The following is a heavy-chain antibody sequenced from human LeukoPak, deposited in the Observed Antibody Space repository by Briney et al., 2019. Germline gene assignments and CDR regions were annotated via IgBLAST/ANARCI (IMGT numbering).Heavy chain of an antibody. J-gene: IGHJ4*02. Sequence: GSLRLSCRDSGSTFDDYGMTWVRQAPGKGLEWVSGINWDGGAYNYGASVKGRFIISRDNAKNSLYLEMNSPRVEDTAVYFCARDLSSSWYSLAYWGQGILVTVSS. CDR3: ARDLSSSWYSLAY. CDR1: GSTFDDYG. CDR2: INWDGGAY. V-gene: IGHV3-20*04. D-gene: IGHD2-15*01.